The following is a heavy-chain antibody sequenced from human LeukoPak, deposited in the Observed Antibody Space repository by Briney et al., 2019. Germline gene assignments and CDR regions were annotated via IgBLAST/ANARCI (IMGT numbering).Heavy chain of an antibody. V-gene: IGHV3-74*03. Sequence: GGSLRLSCAASGFTFSSYAMTWVRQAPGKGLMWVSRIKSDGSRTMYADSVKGRFTISRDNAKNTLYLQMNTLRVEDTAMYFCVRDLGSSGWYDAFDTWGQGTMVTVSS. D-gene: IGHD6-19*01. CDR2: IKSDGSRT. CDR1: GFTFSSYA. CDR3: VRDLGSSGWYDAFDT. J-gene: IGHJ3*02.